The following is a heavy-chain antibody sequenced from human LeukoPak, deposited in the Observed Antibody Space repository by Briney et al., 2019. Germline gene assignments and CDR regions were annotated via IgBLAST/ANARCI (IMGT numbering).Heavy chain of an antibody. CDR1: GGSISSSSYY. D-gene: IGHD6-19*01. Sequence: PSETLSLTCTASGGSISSSSYYWGWIRQPPGKGLEWIGSIYYSGSTYYNPSLKSRVTISVDTSKNQFSLKLSSVTAADTAVYYCARDQWLVPGGGAFDIWGQGTMVTVSS. CDR3: ARDQWLVPGGGAFDI. V-gene: IGHV4-39*07. J-gene: IGHJ3*02. CDR2: IYYSGST.